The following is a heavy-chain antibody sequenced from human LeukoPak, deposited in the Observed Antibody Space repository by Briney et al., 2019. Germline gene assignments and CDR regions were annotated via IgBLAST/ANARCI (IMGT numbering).Heavy chain of an antibody. V-gene: IGHV3-7*01. Sequence: PGGSLRLSCAASGFTFSSYWMTWVRQAPGRGLEWVANIKQDGSEKYYVDSVKGRCTISRDNAKNSMYLQMNSLRAEDTAVYYCAGSYGSGSFDIWGQGTMVTVSS. D-gene: IGHD3-10*01. J-gene: IGHJ3*02. CDR3: AGSYGSGSFDI. CDR2: IKQDGSEK. CDR1: GFTFSSYW.